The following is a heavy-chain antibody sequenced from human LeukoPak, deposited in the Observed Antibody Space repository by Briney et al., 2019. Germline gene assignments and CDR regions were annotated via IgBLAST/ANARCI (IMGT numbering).Heavy chain of an antibody. CDR2: ISGSGGST. CDR3: AKGTLGYCSGGSCYSGY. V-gene: IGHV3-23*01. CDR1: GFTFSSYG. J-gene: IGHJ4*02. D-gene: IGHD2-15*01. Sequence: GGSLRLSCAASGFTFSSYGMSWVRQAPGKGLEWVSAISGSGGSTYYADSVKGRFTISGDNSKNTLYLQMSSLRAEDTAVYYCAKGTLGYCSGGSCYSGYWGQGTLVTVSS.